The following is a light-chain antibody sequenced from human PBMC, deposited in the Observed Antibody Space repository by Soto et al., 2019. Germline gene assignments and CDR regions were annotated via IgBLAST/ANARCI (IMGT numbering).Light chain of an antibody. Sequence: DLQMTQSPSSLSASVGDRVTITCQASQDISHYLNWYQQKPGEAPKFLIYDASNLETGVPSRFSGSGSRTHFTFTISSLQPEDIATYYCQQYDNLPTFGQGTKLEIK. J-gene: IGKJ2*01. CDR3: QQYDNLPT. V-gene: IGKV1-33*01. CDR1: QDISHY. CDR2: DAS.